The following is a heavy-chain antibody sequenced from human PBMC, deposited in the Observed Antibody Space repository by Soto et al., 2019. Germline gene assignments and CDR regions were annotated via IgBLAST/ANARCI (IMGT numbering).Heavy chain of an antibody. V-gene: IGHV3-11*06. CDR3: ARPNTPYYGGNSGAFDI. Sequence: QVQLVESGGGLVKPGGSLRLSCAASGFTFSDYYMSWIRQAPGQGLEWVSYISHDSDYTSYADSVRGRFSNSRDNAQKSLYLQINSLRAEDTALYYCARPNTPYYGGNSGAFDIWGQGTMVTVSS. D-gene: IGHD4-17*01. CDR1: GFTFSDYY. CDR2: ISHDSDYT. J-gene: IGHJ3*02.